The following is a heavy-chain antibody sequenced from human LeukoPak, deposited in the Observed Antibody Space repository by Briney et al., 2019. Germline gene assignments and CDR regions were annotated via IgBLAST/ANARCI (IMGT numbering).Heavy chain of an antibody. CDR3: AKVPAKYCSSTSCYTNYFDY. Sequence: GGSLRLSWAASGFTFSSYAMSWVRQAPEKGLEWVSAISDSGGSTYYADSVKGRFTISRDNSKNTLYLQMNSLRAEDTAVYYCAKVPAKYCSSTSCYTNYFDYWGQGTLVTVSS. CDR2: ISDSGGST. V-gene: IGHV3-23*01. CDR1: GFTFSSYA. D-gene: IGHD2-2*02. J-gene: IGHJ4*02.